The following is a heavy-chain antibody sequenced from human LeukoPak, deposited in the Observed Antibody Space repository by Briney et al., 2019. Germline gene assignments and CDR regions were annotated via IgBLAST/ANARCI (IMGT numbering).Heavy chain of an antibody. CDR2: IDTDGSTT. CDR1: RFTFSNYW. CDR3: AKASSGWYFGFDY. D-gene: IGHD6-19*01. J-gene: IGHJ4*02. Sequence: PGGSLRLSCAASRFTFSNYWMHWVRQAPGKGLVWVSRIDTDGSTTRYADSVKGRFTISRDNAENTLYLQMNSLRAEDTAVYYCAKASSGWYFGFDYWGQGTLVTVSS. V-gene: IGHV3-74*01.